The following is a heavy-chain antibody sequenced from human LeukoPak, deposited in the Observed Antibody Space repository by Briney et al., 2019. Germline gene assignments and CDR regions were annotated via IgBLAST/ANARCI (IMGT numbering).Heavy chain of an antibody. Sequence: SETLSLTCTVSGGSISSYYWSWIRQPPGKGLEWIGYIYYSGSTNYNPSLKSRVTISVDTSKNQFSLKLSSVTAADTAVYYCARGKWIQLWLPNNRFDPWGQGTLVTVSS. V-gene: IGHV4-59*01. CDR3: ARGKWIQLWLPNNRFDP. J-gene: IGHJ5*02. CDR2: IYYSGST. CDR1: GGSISSYY. D-gene: IGHD5-18*01.